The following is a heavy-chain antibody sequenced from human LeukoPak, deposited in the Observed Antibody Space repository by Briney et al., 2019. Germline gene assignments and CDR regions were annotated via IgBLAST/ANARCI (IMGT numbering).Heavy chain of an antibody. CDR1: GFTFSSNY. CDR2: IYSDGST. CDR3: ARGWSVGMDV. V-gene: IGHV3-53*01. Sequence: GGSLRLSCVASGFTFSSNYMSWVRQAPGKGLEWVSVIYSDGSTYYADSVKGRFTISRDSSKNTVYLQMNSLRAEDTAVYYCARGWSVGMDVWGQGTTVTVSS. J-gene: IGHJ6*02.